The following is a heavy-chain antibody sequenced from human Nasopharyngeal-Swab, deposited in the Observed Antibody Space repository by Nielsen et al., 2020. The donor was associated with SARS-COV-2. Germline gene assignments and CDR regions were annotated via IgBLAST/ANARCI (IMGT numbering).Heavy chain of an antibody. Sequence: WIRQPPGKGLEWIGEINHSGSTHYNPSLKSRVTISVDTSKNQFSLKLSSVTAADTAVYYCARDIAARPASPSYYYGMDVWGQGTTVTVSS. J-gene: IGHJ6*02. D-gene: IGHD6-6*01. V-gene: IGHV4-34*01. CDR2: INHSGST. CDR3: ARDIAARPASPSYYYGMDV.